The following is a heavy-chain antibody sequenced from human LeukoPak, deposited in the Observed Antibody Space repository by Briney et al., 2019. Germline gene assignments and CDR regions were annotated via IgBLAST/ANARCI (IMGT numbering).Heavy chain of an antibody. CDR2: ISGSGGST. V-gene: IGHV3-23*01. J-gene: IGHJ4*02. CDR3: AKGQVGTMVRGVPYYFDY. CDR1: GFTFSSYS. Sequence: GGSLRLSCAASGFTFSSYSMNWVRQAPGKGLEWVSAISGSGGSTYYADSVKGRFTISRDNSKNTLYLQMNSLRAEDTAVYYCAKGQVGTMVRGVPYYFDYWGQGTLVTVSS. D-gene: IGHD3-10*01.